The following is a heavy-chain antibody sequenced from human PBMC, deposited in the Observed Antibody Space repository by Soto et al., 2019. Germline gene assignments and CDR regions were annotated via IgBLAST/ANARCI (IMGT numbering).Heavy chain of an antibody. Sequence: PGESLKISCKGLGSNFPDYWIAWVRQMPGKGLEYMGIIYPGDSDTRYSPSFQGQVTISADKSISTAYLQWNSLEASDTAMYYCARHGEDGQTQGRINWFDPWGQGTLVTVSS. J-gene: IGHJ5*02. CDR1: GSNFPDYW. CDR2: IYPGDSDT. V-gene: IGHV5-51*01. CDR3: ARHGEDGQTQGRINWFDP.